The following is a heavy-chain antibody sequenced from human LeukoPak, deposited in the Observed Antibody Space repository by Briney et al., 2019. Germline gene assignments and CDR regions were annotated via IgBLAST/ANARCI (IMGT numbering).Heavy chain of an antibody. J-gene: IGHJ5*02. V-gene: IGHV3-23*01. D-gene: IGHD5-18*01. Sequence: GGSLRLSCAASGFTFSSYAMSWVRQAPGKGLEWVSAISSSGGSTYYADSVKGRFTISRDNSKNTLYLQMNSLRAEDTAVYYCARSGYSYGRFNWFDPWGQGTLVTVSS. CDR1: GFTFSSYA. CDR2: ISSSGGST. CDR3: ARSGYSYGRFNWFDP.